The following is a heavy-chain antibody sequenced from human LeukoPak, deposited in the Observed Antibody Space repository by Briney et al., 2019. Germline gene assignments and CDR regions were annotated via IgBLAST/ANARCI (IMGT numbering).Heavy chain of an antibody. CDR3: ARSNQADDY. V-gene: IGHV3-74*01. CDR1: GFTFSSYW. D-gene: IGHD1-14*01. Sequence: PGSSLRLPCAASGFTFSSYWMHWVRQVPGKGLVGVARINPGGSSITYADSVKGRFTISRDNAKNTLYLQMDSLRAEDTGVYYCARSNQADDYWGQGTLVTVSS. CDR2: INPGGSSI. J-gene: IGHJ4*02.